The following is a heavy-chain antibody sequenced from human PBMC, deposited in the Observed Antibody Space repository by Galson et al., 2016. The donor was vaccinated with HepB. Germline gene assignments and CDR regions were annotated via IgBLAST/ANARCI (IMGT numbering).Heavy chain of an antibody. J-gene: IGHJ5*02. V-gene: IGHV3-30-3*01. Sequence: SLRLSCAASGFTFTNYAMHWVRQAPGKGLEWLAIISYDGDNKYYTDSVKGRFTISRDNSKNTLYLQRNSLRAEDTAVYYCAKDSGIVVVVAAFNWFDPWGQGTLVTVSS. CDR2: ISYDGDNK. CDR1: GFTFTNYA. CDR3: AKDSGIVVVVAAFNWFDP. D-gene: IGHD2-15*01.